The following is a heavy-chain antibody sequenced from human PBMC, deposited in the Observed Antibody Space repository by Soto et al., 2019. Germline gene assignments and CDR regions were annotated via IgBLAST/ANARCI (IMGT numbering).Heavy chain of an antibody. J-gene: IGHJ5*02. CDR2: IYATGTT. V-gene: IGHV4-4*07. Sequence: SETLSLTCTVSGASISCFYWSWIRKSAGKGLEWIVRIYATGTTDYNPSLKSRVMMSVDTSKKQFSLKLRSVNAADTAVYYCVRDGTKTLRDWFDPWGQGISVTVSS. CDR1: GASISCFY. D-gene: IGHD1-1*01. CDR3: VRDGTKTLRDWFDP.